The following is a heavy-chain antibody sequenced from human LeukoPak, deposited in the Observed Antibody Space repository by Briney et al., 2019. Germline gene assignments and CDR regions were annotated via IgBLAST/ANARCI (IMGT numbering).Heavy chain of an antibody. CDR2: ISSSGSTI. J-gene: IGHJ4*02. Sequence: PGGSLRLSCAASGFTFSSYEMNWVRQAPGKGLEWVSYISSSGSTIYYADSVKGRFTISRDNAKNSLYLQMNSLRAEDTAVYYCARALYSGYDFFDYWGQGTLVTVSS. CDR1: GFTFSSYE. V-gene: IGHV3-48*03. D-gene: IGHD5-12*01. CDR3: ARALYSGYDFFDY.